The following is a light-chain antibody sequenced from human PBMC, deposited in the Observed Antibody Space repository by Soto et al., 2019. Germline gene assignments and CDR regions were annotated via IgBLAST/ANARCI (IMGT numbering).Light chain of an antibody. CDR2: GNR. Sequence: QSVLTQPPSVSGAPGQRVTLSCTGNSSNLGAGYDVHWYQQLPGAAPKLVIFGNRNRPSGVPERFSGSKSGTSASLAITGLQAEDEADYYCCSYAGLGTFVVFGGGTKLTVL. CDR3: CSYAGLGTFVV. CDR1: SSNLGAGYD. J-gene: IGLJ3*02. V-gene: IGLV1-40*01.